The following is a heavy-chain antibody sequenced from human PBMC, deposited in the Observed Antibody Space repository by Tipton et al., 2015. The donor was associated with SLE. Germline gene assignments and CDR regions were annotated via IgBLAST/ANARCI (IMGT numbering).Heavy chain of an antibody. Sequence: SLRLSCAASGFTFTTYAMSWVRQAPGKGLEWVSAISDGGGSSDYADSVKGRFTISRDNSKNRLYLQMNSLRAEDTAVYYRARDPAVWFKELLGQHGLDVWGQGTKVTVSS. CDR3: ARDPAVWFKELLGQHGLDV. V-gene: IGHV3-23*01. J-gene: IGHJ6*02. CDR2: ISDGGGSS. D-gene: IGHD3-10*01. CDR1: GFTFTTYA.